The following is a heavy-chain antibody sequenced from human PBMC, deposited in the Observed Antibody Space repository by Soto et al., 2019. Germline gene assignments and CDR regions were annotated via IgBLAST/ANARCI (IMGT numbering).Heavy chain of an antibody. J-gene: IGHJ5*02. CDR3: ARVYCSGGSCYSDNWFDP. CDR2: TYYRAKWYN. Sequence: SQTLSLTCAISGDSVSSHSAAWNWIRQSPSRGLEWLGRTYYRAKWYNDYAVSVKSRITINPDTSKNQFSLQLNSVTPEDTAVYYCARVYCSGGSCYSDNWFDPWGQGTLVTVSS. V-gene: IGHV6-1*01. CDR1: GDSVSSHSAA. D-gene: IGHD2-15*01.